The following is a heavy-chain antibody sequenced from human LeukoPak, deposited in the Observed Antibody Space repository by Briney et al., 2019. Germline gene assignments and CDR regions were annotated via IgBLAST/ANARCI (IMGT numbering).Heavy chain of an antibody. CDR2: ISSSSSYI. D-gene: IGHD4-17*01. J-gene: IGHJ4*02. CDR3: ARFYGDYGSGY. Sequence: GGSLRLSCAASGFTFGSYSMNWVRQAPGKGLEWVSSISSSSSYIYYADSVKGRFTISRDNAKNSLYLQMNSLRAEDTAVYYCARFYGDYGSGYWGQGTLVTVSS. CDR1: GFTFGSYS. V-gene: IGHV3-21*01.